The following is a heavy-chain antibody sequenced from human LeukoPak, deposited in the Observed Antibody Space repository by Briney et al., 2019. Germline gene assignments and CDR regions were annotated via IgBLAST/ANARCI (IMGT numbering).Heavy chain of an antibody. D-gene: IGHD1-26*01. V-gene: IGHV3-20*04. J-gene: IGHJ3*02. CDR3: ARDTSGSYEGSAFDI. Sequence: GGSLRLSCAASRFTFSTYGMSWVRHAPGKGLEWVSGINWNGGSTGYADSVKGRFTISRDNAKNSLYLQMNSLRAEDTALYYCARDTSGSYEGSAFDIWGQGTMVTVSS. CDR1: RFTFSTYG. CDR2: INWNGGST.